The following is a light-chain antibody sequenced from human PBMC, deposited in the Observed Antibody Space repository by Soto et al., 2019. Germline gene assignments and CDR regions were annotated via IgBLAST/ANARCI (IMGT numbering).Light chain of an antibody. CDR3: ASWDDSLNGWV. J-gene: IGLJ3*02. Sequence: QSVLTQPPSASGTPGQRVTISCSGSSSNIGSDYGYWYQQLPGTAPKLLIYRNDKRPSGVPDRFSGSKSGTSASLAISGLRSEDEADYYCASWDDSLNGWVFGGGTKLTVL. CDR1: SSNIGSDY. V-gene: IGLV1-47*01. CDR2: RND.